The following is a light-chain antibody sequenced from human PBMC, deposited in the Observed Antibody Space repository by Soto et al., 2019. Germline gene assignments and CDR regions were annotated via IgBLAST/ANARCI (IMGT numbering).Light chain of an antibody. V-gene: IGKV1-5*01. CDR3: QQYYHSCT. CDR1: QSVTDW. CDR2: DAS. Sequence: DIQLTQSPSTLSASVGDRVTITCRASQSVTDWLDWYQQKPGKAPKLLIYDASSLESGVPSRFSGSGSGTEFSLTISSLQPDDFATYYCQQYYHSCTFGQGTKVAIK. J-gene: IGKJ2*02.